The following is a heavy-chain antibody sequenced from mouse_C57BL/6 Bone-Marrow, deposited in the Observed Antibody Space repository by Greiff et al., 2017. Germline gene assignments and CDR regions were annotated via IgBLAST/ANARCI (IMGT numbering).Heavy chain of an antibody. CDR1: GFTFSNYW. CDR3: TLYYYYGSSS. CDR2: IRLKSDNYAT. D-gene: IGHD1-1*01. J-gene: IGHJ2*01. Sequence: EVKLVESGGGLVQPGGSMKLSCVASGFTFSNYWMNWVRQSPEKGLEWVAQIRLKSDNYATHYAESVKGRFTISRDDSKSSVYLQMNNVRAEDTGIYYCTLYYYYGSSSWGQGTTLTVSS. V-gene: IGHV6-3*01.